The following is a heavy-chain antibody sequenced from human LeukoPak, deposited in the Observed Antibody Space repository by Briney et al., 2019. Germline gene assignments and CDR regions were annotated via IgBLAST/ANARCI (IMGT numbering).Heavy chain of an antibody. CDR3: ARIGGIDV. Sequence: SETLSPTCTVSGDSISGYYWSWIRQPPGKGLEWIGYIHYSGSSNYSPSLKRRLTMSVDTSKNQLSLKLSSVTAADTAVYYCARIGGIDVWGQGTLVTVSS. CDR2: IHYSGSS. J-gene: IGHJ5*02. D-gene: IGHD3-16*01. V-gene: IGHV4-59*01. CDR1: GDSISGYY.